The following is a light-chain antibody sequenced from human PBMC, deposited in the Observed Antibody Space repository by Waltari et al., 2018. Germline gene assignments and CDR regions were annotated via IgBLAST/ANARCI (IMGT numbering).Light chain of an antibody. CDR3: QSTDSSGSYRV. Sequence: SYELTQPPSVSVSPGQTARITCSGDALPKHYAYWFQQKPGQAPVLVICKDSERPSGGPERFSGSSSGTTVTLTISGVQAEDEADYYCQSTDSSGSYRVFGGGTKLTVL. CDR2: KDS. V-gene: IGLV3-25*03. CDR1: ALPKHY. J-gene: IGLJ2*01.